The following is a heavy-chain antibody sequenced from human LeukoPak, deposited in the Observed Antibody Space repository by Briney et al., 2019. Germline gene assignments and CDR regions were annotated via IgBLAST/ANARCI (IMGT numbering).Heavy chain of an antibody. V-gene: IGHV3-48*02. CDR3: ARGGIYPLDY. Sequence: GGSLRLSCAASGFTFSSYSMNWVRQAPGKGLEWVSHITSIGSTIYYADSVKGRFTISRDSAKDSLYLQMNSLRDEDTAVYYCARGGIYPLDYWGQGTLVTVSS. D-gene: IGHD1-26*01. J-gene: IGHJ4*02. CDR1: GFTFSSYS. CDR2: ITSIGSTI.